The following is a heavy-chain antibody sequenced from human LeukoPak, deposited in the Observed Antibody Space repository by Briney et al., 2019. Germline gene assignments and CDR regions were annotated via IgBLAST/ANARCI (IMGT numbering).Heavy chain of an antibody. D-gene: IGHD5-12*01. J-gene: IGHJ4*02. CDR1: GYTFTSYG. CDR2: ISGYNGNT. Sequence: ASVKVSCKASGYTFTSYGISWVRQAPGKGLEWMGWISGYNGNTNYAQKLQGRVTMTTDTSTSTVYMELSRLRSDDTAVYYCARGRLRDVDYWGQGTLVTVSS. CDR3: ARGRLRDVDY. V-gene: IGHV1-18*01.